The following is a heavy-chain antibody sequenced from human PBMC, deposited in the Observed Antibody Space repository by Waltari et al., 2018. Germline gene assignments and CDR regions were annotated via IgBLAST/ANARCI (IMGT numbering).Heavy chain of an antibody. CDR2: VEPEDGET. CDR3: AILPYFHGIGRH. D-gene: IGHD2-21*01. V-gene: IGHV1-69-2*01. J-gene: IGHJ1*01. CDR1: GYTFTDYY. Sequence: EVQLLQSGAEVKKPGATVTISCKVSGYTFTDYYMHWVKQAPGKGLEWMGRVEPEDGETIYAEKFQGRVTIPADTSTDTAYMEVSSLRSEDTAVCYCAILPYFHGIGRHWGQGTLVTVSS.